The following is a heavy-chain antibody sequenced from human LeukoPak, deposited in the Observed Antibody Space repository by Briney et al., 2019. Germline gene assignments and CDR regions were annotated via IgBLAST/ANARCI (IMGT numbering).Heavy chain of an antibody. V-gene: IGHV1-8*03. CDR3: ARVTADGITMIRGAIPDY. Sequence: ASVKVSCKASGYTFTSYDINWVRQATGQGLEWMGWMNPNSGNTGYAQKFQGRVTITRNTSISTAYMELSSLRSEDTAVYYCARVTADGITMIRGAIPDYWGQGTLVTVSS. D-gene: IGHD3-10*01. CDR1: GYTFTSYD. CDR2: MNPNSGNT. J-gene: IGHJ4*02.